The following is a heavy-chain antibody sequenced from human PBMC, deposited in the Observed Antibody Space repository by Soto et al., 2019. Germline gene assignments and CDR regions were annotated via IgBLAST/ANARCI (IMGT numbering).Heavy chain of an antibody. CDR2: INHSGST. V-gene: IGHV4-34*01. CDR3: ARVNYYYYYGMDV. J-gene: IGHJ6*02. Sequence: SETLSLTCAVYGGSFSGYYWSWIRQPPGKGLEWIGEINHSGSTNYNPSLKSRVTISVDTSKNQFSLKLSSVTAADTAVYYCARVNYYYYYGMDVWGQGTTVTVS. CDR1: GGSFSGYY.